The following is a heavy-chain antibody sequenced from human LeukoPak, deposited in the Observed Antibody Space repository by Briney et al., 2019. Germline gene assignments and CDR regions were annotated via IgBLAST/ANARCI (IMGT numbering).Heavy chain of an antibody. D-gene: IGHD3-22*01. CDR1: GITFSSYS. CDR3: ARDRPNYSYDSSGYYLGSGYYYYYMYV. Sequence: PGGSLRLSCAASGITFSSYSMNWVRPAPGKGLEWVSYISSSSSTIYYADSVKCRFTISRDNAKNSLYLQMNSLRAEDTAVYYCARDRPNYSYDSSGYYLGSGYYYYYMYVWGKGTTVTVSS. CDR2: ISSSSSTI. V-gene: IGHV3-48*04. J-gene: IGHJ6*03.